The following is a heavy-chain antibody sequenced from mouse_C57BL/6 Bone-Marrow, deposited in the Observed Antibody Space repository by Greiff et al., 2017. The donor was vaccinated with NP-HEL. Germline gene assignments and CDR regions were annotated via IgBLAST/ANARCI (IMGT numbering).Heavy chain of an antibody. J-gene: IGHJ4*01. V-gene: IGHV1-69*01. CDR3: ARYLIYYDSPYYAMDY. Sequence: QVQLQQPGAELVMPGASVKLSCKASGYTFTSYWMHWVKQRPGQGLEWIGEIDPSDSYTNYNQKFKGKSTLTVDKSSSTAYMQLSSLTSEDSAVYYCARYLIYYDSPYYAMDYWGQGTSVTVSS. CDR2: IDPSDSYT. D-gene: IGHD2-4*01. CDR1: GYTFTSYW.